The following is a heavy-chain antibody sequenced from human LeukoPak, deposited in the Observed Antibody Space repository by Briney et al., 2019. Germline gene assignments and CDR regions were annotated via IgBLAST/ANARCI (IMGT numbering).Heavy chain of an antibody. CDR2: IRYDGSNK. V-gene: IGHV3-30*02. CDR1: GFTFSSYA. D-gene: IGHD2-8*01. CDR3: AKEYCTNGVCYSPDAFDI. J-gene: IGHJ3*02. Sequence: PGRSLRLSCAASGFTFSSYAMHWVRQAPGKGLEWVAFIRYDGSNKYYADSVKSRFTISRDNSKNTLYLQMNSLRAEDTAVYYCAKEYCTNGVCYSPDAFDIWGQGTMVTVSS.